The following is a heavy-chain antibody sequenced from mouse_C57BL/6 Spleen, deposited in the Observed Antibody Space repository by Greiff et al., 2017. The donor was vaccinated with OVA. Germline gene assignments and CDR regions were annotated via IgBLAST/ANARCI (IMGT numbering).Heavy chain of an antibody. CDR3: AREDYGSPLLDV. D-gene: IGHD1-1*01. J-gene: IGHJ1*03. Sequence: VQGVESGPGLVQPSQSLSITCTVSGFSLTSYGVYWVRQSPGKGLEWLGVIWRGGSTDYNAAFISRLSISKDNSKSQVFFKMYSLQADDTAIYYCAREDYGSPLLDVWGTGTTVTVSS. CDR1: GFSLTSYG. CDR2: IWRGGST. V-gene: IGHV2-2*01.